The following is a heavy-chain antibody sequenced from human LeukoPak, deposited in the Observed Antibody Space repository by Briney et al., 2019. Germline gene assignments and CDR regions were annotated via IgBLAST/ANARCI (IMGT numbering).Heavy chain of an antibody. Sequence: ASVKVSCKASGYTFTSYDINWVRQATGQGLEWMGWMNPNSGSTSYAQKFQGRVTMTRDTSTSTVYMELSSLRSEDTAVYYCARRGSDGYYDFWSGFLGSNMDVWGQGTTVTVSS. J-gene: IGHJ6*02. CDR1: GYTFTSYD. D-gene: IGHD3-3*01. CDR2: MNPNSGST. CDR3: ARRGSDGYYDFWSGFLGSNMDV. V-gene: IGHV1-8*01.